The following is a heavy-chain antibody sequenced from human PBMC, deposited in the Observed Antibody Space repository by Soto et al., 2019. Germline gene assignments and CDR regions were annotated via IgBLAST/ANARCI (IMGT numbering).Heavy chain of an antibody. Sequence: QVQLQESGPGLVKPSQTLSLTCTVSGGSISSGGYYWSWIRQHPGKGLEWIGYIYYSGSTYYNPSLKSGVTISVDTSKNQFSLKLSSVTAADTAVYYCAREDHDSSGYYFQHWGQGTLVTVSS. CDR3: AREDHDSSGYYFQH. D-gene: IGHD3-22*01. V-gene: IGHV4-31*03. J-gene: IGHJ1*01. CDR2: IYYSGST. CDR1: GGSISSGGYY.